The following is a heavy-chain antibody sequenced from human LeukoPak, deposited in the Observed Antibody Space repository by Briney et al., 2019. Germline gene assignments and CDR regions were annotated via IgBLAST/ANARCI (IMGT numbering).Heavy chain of an antibody. V-gene: IGHV3-53*01. D-gene: IGHD4/OR15-4a*01. CDR1: GFTVSSDS. CDR3: ARRAGAYSHPYDY. Sequence: GGSLRLSCTVSGFTVSSDSMSWVRQAPGKGLEWVSFTISRDNSKNTLYLQMNSLRAEDTAVYYCARRAGAYSHPYDYWGRGTLVTVSS. J-gene: IGHJ4*02.